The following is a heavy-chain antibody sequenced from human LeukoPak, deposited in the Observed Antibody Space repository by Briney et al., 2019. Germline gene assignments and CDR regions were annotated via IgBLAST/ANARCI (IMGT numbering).Heavy chain of an antibody. Sequence: GGSLRLSCAASGYTFRDYSVNWVRQVPGKGLEWVSSISSTSSYIYYAGSVKGRFTISRDNAKNSLFLQMDSLRPEDTAVYYCASGYSYDSLRFWGQGTLVTVSS. CDR1: GYTFRDYS. CDR3: ASGYSYDSLRF. CDR2: ISSTSSYI. J-gene: IGHJ4*02. D-gene: IGHD3-22*01. V-gene: IGHV3-21*01.